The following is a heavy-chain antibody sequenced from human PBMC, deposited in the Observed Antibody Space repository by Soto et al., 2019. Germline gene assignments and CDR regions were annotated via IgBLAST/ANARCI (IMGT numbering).Heavy chain of an antibody. D-gene: IGHD1-7*01. J-gene: IGHJ4*02. CDR2: INHSGST. CDR1: GGSFSGYY. CDR3: ARRGSWNYVY. V-gene: IGHV4-34*01. Sequence: SETLSLTCAVYGGSFSGYYWSWIRQPPGKGLEWIGEINHSGSTNYNPSLKSRVTISVDTSKNQFSLKLSSVTAADTAVYYCARRGSWNYVYWGQGTLVTVSS.